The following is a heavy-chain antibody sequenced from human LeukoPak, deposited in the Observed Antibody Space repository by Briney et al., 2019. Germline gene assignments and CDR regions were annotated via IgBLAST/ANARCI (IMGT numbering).Heavy chain of an antibody. V-gene: IGHV3-21*01. J-gene: IGHJ4*02. Sequence: GGSLRLSCAASGFTFSSYSMNWVRQAPGKGLEWVSSISSSSSYIYYADSVKGRFTISRDNAKNSLYLQMNSLRAEDTAVYYCAREERRRSSGWQPWGRTELYYFDYWGQGTLVTVSS. CDR3: AREERRRSSGWQPWGRTELYYFDY. CDR1: GFTFSSYS. D-gene: IGHD6-19*01. CDR2: ISSSSSYI.